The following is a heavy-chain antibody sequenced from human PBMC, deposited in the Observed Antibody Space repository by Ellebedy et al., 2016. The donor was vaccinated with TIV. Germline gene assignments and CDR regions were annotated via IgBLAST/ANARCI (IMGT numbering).Heavy chain of an antibody. CDR2: TYSGAT. CDR3: VRDQNY. V-gene: IGHV3-53*01. CDR1: GFTVSDNY. J-gene: IGHJ4*02. Sequence: GESLKISCTASGFTVSDNYMSWVRQAPGKGLEWVSVTYSGATDYADSVKGRFTISRDISANTLYLQMNSLRGEDTALYYCVRDQNYWGQGTLVTVSS.